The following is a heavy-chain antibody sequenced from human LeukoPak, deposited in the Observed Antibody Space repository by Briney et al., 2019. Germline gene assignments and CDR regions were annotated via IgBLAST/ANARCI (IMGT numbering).Heavy chain of an antibody. J-gene: IGHJ6*03. CDR3: ARLAFCTNAVCFSNYYYSMDV. V-gene: IGHV5-51*01. CDR1: GYSFPSYW. Sequence: GESLKISCKGSGYSFPSYWIGWVRQMPGKGLEWMGIIYPDDSDTKYSPSFQGQVTISADKSTSTAYLQWSSLKASDTAMYYCARLAFCTNAVCFSNYYYSMDVWGRGTTVTVSS. D-gene: IGHD2-8*01. CDR2: IYPDDSDT.